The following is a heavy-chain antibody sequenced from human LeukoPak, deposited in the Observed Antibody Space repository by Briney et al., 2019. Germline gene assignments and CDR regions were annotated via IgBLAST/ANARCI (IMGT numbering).Heavy chain of an antibody. V-gene: IGHV4-59*01. D-gene: IGHD3-9*01. CDR1: VGSISSCY. CDR3: ARAKGYDILTGSYYYYMDV. J-gene: IGHJ6*03. Sequence: PSETLSLTCTVCVGSISSCYWSWIRQPPGKGLEWIGYIYYSGSTNYNPSLKSRVTISVDTSKNQFSLKLSSVTAADTAVYYCARAKGYDILTGSYYYYMDVWGKGTTVTVSS. CDR2: IYYSGST.